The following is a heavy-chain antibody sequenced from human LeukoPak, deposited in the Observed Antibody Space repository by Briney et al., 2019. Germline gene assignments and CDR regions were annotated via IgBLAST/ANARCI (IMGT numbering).Heavy chain of an antibody. CDR2: ISSSGTTI. Sequence: PGGSLRLSFVASAFTFSDYYMTWIRQAPGKGLEWVSYISSSGTTIYYADSVKGRFTISRDNAKNSLYLQMNSPRAEDTAVYYCARDHQGSAYGRGFDYWGQGTLVTVSS. D-gene: IGHD5-12*01. CDR1: AFTFSDYY. J-gene: IGHJ4*02. CDR3: ARDHQGSAYGRGFDY. V-gene: IGHV3-11*01.